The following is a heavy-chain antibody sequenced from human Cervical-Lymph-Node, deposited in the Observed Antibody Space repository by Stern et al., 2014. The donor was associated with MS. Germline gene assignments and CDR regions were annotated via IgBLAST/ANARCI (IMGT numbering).Heavy chain of an antibody. D-gene: IGHD3-22*01. J-gene: IGHJ4*02. CDR2: IIPIFGTA. Sequence: VQLEESGAEVKKPGSSVKVSCKASGGTLTSYAISWVRPAPGQGLEWMGGIIPIFGTAHDAQRFQGRVTITADESTSTVYMDLSSLRSEDTATYYCATVGDHYDSRGYYYGHWGQGTQVTVSS. CDR1: GGTLTSYA. V-gene: IGHV1-69*01. CDR3: ATVGDHYDSRGYYYGH.